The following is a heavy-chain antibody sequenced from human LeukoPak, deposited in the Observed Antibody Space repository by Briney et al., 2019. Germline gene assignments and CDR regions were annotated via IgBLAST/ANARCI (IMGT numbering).Heavy chain of an antibody. CDR1: GGTFSSYA. Sequence: SVKVSCKASGGTFSSYAISWVRQAPGQGLEWMGGIIPIFGTANYAQKFQGRVTITADESTSTAYMELSSLRSEDTAVYYCARSLAYCGGDCYPTPPYYFDYWGQGTLVTVSS. J-gene: IGHJ4*02. CDR2: IIPIFGTA. V-gene: IGHV1-69*13. CDR3: ARSLAYCGGDCYPTPPYYFDY. D-gene: IGHD2-21*01.